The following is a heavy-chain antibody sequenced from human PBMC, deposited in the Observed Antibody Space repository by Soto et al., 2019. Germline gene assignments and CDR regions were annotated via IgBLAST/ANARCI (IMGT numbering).Heavy chain of an antibody. CDR1: GYTFTSHG. CDR3: ARTSYNFRSGKPHDF. CDR2: ISAYSGDT. Sequence: QVQLVQSGAEVRKPGASVRLSCNSSGYTFTSHGFSWVRQAPGQGLEWIGGISAYSGDTRYAENLQGRLTLTTDSPTSTIYMELRSLRSDDTAVYYWARTSYNFRSGKPHDFWGQGTLLTVSS. J-gene: IGHJ4*02. D-gene: IGHD3-3*01. V-gene: IGHV1-18*01.